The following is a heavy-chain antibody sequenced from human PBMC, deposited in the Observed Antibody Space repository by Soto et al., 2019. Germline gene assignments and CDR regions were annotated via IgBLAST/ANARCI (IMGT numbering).Heavy chain of an antibody. J-gene: IGHJ4*02. Sequence: PGESLKISCKGSGYSFTSYWIGWVRQMPGKGLEWMGIIYPGDSDTRYSPSFQGQVTISADKSISTAYLQWSSLKASDTAMYYYATTGHTYYYDSSGYYYFDYWGQGTLVTVSS. V-gene: IGHV5-51*01. CDR3: ATTGHTYYYDSSGYYYFDY. CDR1: GYSFTSYW. CDR2: IYPGDSDT. D-gene: IGHD3-22*01.